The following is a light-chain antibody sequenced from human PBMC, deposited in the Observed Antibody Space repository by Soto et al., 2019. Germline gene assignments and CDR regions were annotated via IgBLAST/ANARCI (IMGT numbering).Light chain of an antibody. CDR3: QQYNSYSPT. J-gene: IGKJ1*01. CDR1: QTISSW. V-gene: IGKV1-5*03. Sequence: DIQMTQSPSTLSGSVGDRVTITCRASQTISSWLAWYQQKPGKAPKLLTYKASRLESGVPSRFSGSGSETEFTLTISGLQPGDSATYYCQQYNSYSPTFGQGTKVDIK. CDR2: KAS.